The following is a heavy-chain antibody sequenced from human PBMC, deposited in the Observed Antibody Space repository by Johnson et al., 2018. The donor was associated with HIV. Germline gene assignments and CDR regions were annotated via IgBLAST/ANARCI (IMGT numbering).Heavy chain of an antibody. Sequence: QEQLVESGGGVVQPGRSLRLSCAASGFTFSSYGMHWVRQAPGKGLEWVAVISYDGSNKYYADSVKGRFTISRDNSKNTLYLQMNSLRAEDMAVYYCARGGITFGGVIAPGAFDIWGQGTMVTVSS. CDR2: ISYDGSNK. D-gene: IGHD3-16*02. J-gene: IGHJ3*02. CDR3: ARGGITFGGVIAPGAFDI. V-gene: IGHV3-30*03. CDR1: GFTFSSYG.